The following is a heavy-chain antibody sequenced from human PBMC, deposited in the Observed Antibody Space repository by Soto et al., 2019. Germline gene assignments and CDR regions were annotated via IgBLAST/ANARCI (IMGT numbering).Heavy chain of an antibody. CDR3: ATSYGSGYLAFAY. CDR1: GDTFSFYT. V-gene: IGHV1-69*02. J-gene: IGHJ4*02. D-gene: IGHD3-10*01. CDR2: VNPILSMS. Sequence: QVQLVQSGAELKKPGSSVKVSCKASGDTFSFYTINWVRQAPGLGLEWMGRVNPILSMSNYAQKFQGRVTMTADKSTSPAYMELRSLRSEDTAFYYCATSYGSGYLAFAYWGQGALCTAS.